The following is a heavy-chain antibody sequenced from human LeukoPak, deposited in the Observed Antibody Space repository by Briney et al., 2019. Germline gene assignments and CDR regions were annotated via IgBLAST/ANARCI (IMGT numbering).Heavy chain of an antibody. CDR2: IGGSGGST. CDR3: AKVETAAAATLRGFDY. J-gene: IGHJ4*02. V-gene: IGHV3-23*01. D-gene: IGHD6-13*01. Sequence: GGSLRLSCAASGFTFSSYAMSWVRQAPGKGLEWVSSIGGSGGSTDYADSVKGRFTISRDNSKNTLYLQMNSLRAEDTAVYYCAKVETAAAATLRGFDYWGQGTPVTVSS. CDR1: GFTFSSYA.